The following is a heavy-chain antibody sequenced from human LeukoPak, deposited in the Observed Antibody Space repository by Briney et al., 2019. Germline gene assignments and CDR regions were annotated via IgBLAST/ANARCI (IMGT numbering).Heavy chain of an antibody. V-gene: IGHV1-2*02. J-gene: IGHJ4*02. CDR2: IDPHSGVA. CDR1: GYTFTAYY. CDR3: ARWLLRLGDLSS. D-gene: IGHD3-16*02. Sequence: GASVRVSCTASGYTFTAYYIHWVRQGPGRGLEWMGWIDPHSGVANYAQKFQGRVTITRDTSISTAYMELSSLISDDTAVYYCARWLLRLGDLSSWGQGTLVTVSS.